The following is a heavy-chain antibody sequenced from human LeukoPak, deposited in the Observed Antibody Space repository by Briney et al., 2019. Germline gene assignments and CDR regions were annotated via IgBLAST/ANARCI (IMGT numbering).Heavy chain of an antibody. D-gene: IGHD6-19*01. V-gene: IGHV3-23*01. CDR2: ISGSGGST. CDR1: GFTFSSYA. CDR3: ATPSGSRYSSGWYYFDY. Sequence: PGGSLRLSCAASGFTFSSYAMSWVRQAPGKGLEWVSAISGSGGSTYYADSVKGRFTISRDNSKNTLYLQMNSLRAEDTAVYYCATPSGSRYSSGWYYFDYWGQGTLVTVSS. J-gene: IGHJ4*02.